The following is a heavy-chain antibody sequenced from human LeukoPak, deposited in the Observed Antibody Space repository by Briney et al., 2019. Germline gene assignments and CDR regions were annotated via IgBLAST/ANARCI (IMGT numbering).Heavy chain of an antibody. CDR3: ARGGISRFGF. CDR1: GFTFNTYW. V-gene: IGHV3-7*04. Sequence: GGSLRLSCAASGFTFNTYWMTWVRQAPGKGLEWVASIKDDGSEKYYVDSVKGRFTISRDNAKNSVYLQMSSLRAEDTAVFYCARGGISRFGFWGQGTLVTVSS. CDR2: IKDDGSEK. J-gene: IGHJ4*02. D-gene: IGHD3-3*01.